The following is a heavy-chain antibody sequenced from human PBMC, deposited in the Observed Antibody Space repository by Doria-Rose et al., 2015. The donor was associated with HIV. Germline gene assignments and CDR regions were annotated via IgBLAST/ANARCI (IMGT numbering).Heavy chain of an antibody. Sequence: EVKKPGASVTVSCKTSGYTFSAYAIHWVHQAPGQRLEWTGWLNVGNGDTRYSRKFQDRVTITSDTSANTGYMALSSLRSEDTAVYYCARIHSLSSSSLGHWGQGTLVTVSS. CDR1: GYTFSAYA. J-gene: IGHJ4*02. V-gene: IGHV1-3*01. CDR3: ARIHSLSSSSLGH. CDR2: LNVGNGDT. D-gene: IGHD6-13*01.